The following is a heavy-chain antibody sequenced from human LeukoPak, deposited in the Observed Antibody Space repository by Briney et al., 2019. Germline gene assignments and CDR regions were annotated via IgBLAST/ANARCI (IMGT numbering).Heavy chain of an antibody. V-gene: IGHV3-53*01. CDR2: IYSGGST. CDR3: ARDPQGSRAFDI. J-gene: IGHJ3*02. Sequence: GGSLRLSCAASGFTVSSNYMSWVRQAPGKGLEWVSGIYSGGSTYYADSVKGRFTISRDNSKNTLYLQMNSLRAEDTPVYYCARDPQGSRAFDIWGQGTMVTVSS. CDR1: GFTVSSNY.